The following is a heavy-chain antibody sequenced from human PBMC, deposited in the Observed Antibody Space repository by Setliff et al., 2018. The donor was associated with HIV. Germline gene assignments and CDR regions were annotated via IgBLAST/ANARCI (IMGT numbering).Heavy chain of an antibody. V-gene: IGHV4-4*02. CDR1: GDSVTSRNW. D-gene: IGHD3-22*01. CDR3: ARGGDYYDSTGARAGFDF. J-gene: IGHJ3*01. Sequence: PSQTLSLTCAVSGDSVTSRNWWSWVRQAPGKGLDWIGEIYHNGITNYNPSLKSRLIRSLDKSKNEISLKLSSVTAADTAAYYCARGGDYYDSTGARAGFDFWGQGTMVTVSS. CDR2: IYHNGIT.